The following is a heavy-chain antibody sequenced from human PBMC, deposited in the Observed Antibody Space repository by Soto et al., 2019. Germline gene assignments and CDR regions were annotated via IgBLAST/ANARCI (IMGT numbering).Heavy chain of an antibody. CDR3: ARPGIAAASKRGYYYGMDV. CDR2: IIPIFGTA. V-gene: IGHV1-69*01. CDR1: GGTFSSYA. D-gene: IGHD6-13*01. Sequence: QVQLVQSGAEVKKPGSSVKVSCKASGGTFSSYAISWVRQAPGQGLEWMGGIIPIFGTANYAQKFQGRVTITADESTSTAYMELSSLRSEDTAVYYCARPGIAAASKRGYYYGMDVWGQGTTVTVSS. J-gene: IGHJ6*02.